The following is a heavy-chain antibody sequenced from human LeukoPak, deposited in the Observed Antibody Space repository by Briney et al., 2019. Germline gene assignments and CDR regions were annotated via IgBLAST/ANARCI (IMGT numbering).Heavy chain of an antibody. CDR3: ARFIQPTTRYGMDV. Sequence: GGSLRLYCAASGFTVSSNYMSWVRQAPGKGLEWVSVIYSGGSTYYADSVKGRFTISRDNSKNTLYLQMNSLRAEDTAVYYCARFIQPTTRYGMDVWGQGTTVTVSS. J-gene: IGHJ6*02. D-gene: IGHD1-14*01. CDR1: GFTVSSNY. CDR2: IYSGGST. V-gene: IGHV3-66*01.